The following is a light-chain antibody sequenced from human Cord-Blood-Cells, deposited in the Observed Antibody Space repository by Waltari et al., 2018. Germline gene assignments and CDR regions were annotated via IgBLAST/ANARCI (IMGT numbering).Light chain of an antibody. Sequence: DIQLTQSPSFLSASVGDRVTITCRASQGISSYLAWYQQKPGKAPKLLIYAASTLQSGVPSRFSCSVSGTEFTLTISSLQPEDFATYYCQQLNSYPHTFGQGTKLEIK. CDR3: QQLNSYPHT. J-gene: IGKJ2*01. CDR2: AAS. V-gene: IGKV1-9*01. CDR1: QGISSY.